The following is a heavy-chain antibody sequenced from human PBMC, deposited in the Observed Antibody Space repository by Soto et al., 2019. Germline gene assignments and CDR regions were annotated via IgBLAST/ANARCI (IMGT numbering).Heavy chain of an antibody. Sequence: GGSLRLSCAASGFTFSDYYMSWIRQAPGKGLEWVSYISRSSSYTNYADSVKGRFTISRDNAKNSLYLQMNSLRAEDTAVYYCARDYYDSSGYTAFDPWGQGTLVTVSS. V-gene: IGHV3-11*06. CDR3: ARDYYDSSGYTAFDP. CDR1: GFTFSDYY. J-gene: IGHJ5*02. CDR2: ISRSSSYT. D-gene: IGHD3-22*01.